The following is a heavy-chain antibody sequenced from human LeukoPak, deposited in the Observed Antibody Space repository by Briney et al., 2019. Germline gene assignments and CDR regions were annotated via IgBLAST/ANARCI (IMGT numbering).Heavy chain of an antibody. CDR2: IIPILGIA. CDR3: ATDLLIPAAMRY. J-gene: IGHJ4*02. Sequence: GASVKVSCKASGGTFSSFTISWVRQAPGQGLEWMGRIIPILGIANYAQKFQGRVTITADKSTSTAYMELSSLRSEDTAVYYCATDLLIPAAMRYWGQGTLVTVSS. V-gene: IGHV1-69*04. D-gene: IGHD2-2*01. CDR1: GGTFSSFT.